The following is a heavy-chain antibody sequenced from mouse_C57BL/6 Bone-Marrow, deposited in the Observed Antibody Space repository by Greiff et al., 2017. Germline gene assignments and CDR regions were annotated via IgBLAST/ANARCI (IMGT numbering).Heavy chain of an antibody. V-gene: IGHV5-6*02. CDR3: ASRIYYDYAMDY. D-gene: IGHD2-4*01. J-gene: IGHJ4*01. CDR1: GFTFSSYG. CDR2: ISSGGSYT. Sequence: EVKLMESGGDLVKPGGSLKLSCAASGFTFSSYGMSWVRQTPDKRLEWVATISSGGSYTYYPDSVKGRFTISRDNAKNTLYLQMSSLKSEDTAMYYCASRIYYDYAMDYWGQGTSVTVSS.